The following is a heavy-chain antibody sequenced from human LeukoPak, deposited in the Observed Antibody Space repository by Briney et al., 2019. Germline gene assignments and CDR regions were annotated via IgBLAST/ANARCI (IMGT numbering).Heavy chain of an antibody. CDR2: IYYSGST. CDR1: GGSISSGGYY. CDR3: ARAVFYGSGETPFDY. V-gene: IGHV4-31*03. Sequence: SETLSLTCTVSGGSISSGGYYWTWIRQHPGKGLEWIGYIYYSGSTYYNPSLKSRVTISVDTSKNQFSLKLSSVTAADTAVYYCARAVFYGSGETPFDYWGQGTLVTVSS. D-gene: IGHD3-10*01. J-gene: IGHJ4*02.